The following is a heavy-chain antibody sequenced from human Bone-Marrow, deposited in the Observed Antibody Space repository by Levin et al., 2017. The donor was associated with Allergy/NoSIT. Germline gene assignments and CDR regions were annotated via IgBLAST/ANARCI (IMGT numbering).Heavy chain of an antibody. V-gene: IGHV4-31*03. Sequence: PSETLSLTCTVSGGSISSGGYYWSWIRQHPGKGLEWIGYIYYSGSTYYNPSLKSRVTISVDTSKNQFSLKLSSVTAADTAVYYCATVTTVVSHTVDYWGQGTLVTVSS. CDR1: GGSISSGGYY. J-gene: IGHJ4*02. CDR2: IYYSGST. D-gene: IGHD4-23*01. CDR3: ATVTTVVSHTVDY.